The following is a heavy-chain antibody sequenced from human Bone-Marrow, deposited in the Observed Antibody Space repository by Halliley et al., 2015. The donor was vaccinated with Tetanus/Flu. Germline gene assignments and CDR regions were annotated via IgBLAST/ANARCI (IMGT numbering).Heavy chain of an antibody. CDR2: INQDGGKK. D-gene: IGHD3-10*01. CDR1: GFTFRNYW. V-gene: IGHV3-7*04. Sequence: SLRLSCLASGFTFRNYWMTWVRQAPGKGLEWVANINQDGGKKFYVASVEGRFTISRENTKDSLYLQMNGLRAEDTAVYHCARAYNTRPLYSDWFDTWGPGSLVIVSS. CDR3: ARAYNTRPLYSDWFDT. J-gene: IGHJ5*02.